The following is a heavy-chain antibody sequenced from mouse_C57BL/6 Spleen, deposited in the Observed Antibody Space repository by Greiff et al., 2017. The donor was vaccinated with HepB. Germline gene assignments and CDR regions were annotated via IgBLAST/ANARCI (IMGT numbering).Heavy chain of an antibody. CDR2: ISSGGDYI. CDR1: GFTFSSYA. J-gene: IGHJ2*01. D-gene: IGHD2-4*01. V-gene: IGHV5-9-1*02. Sequence: EVKLQESGEGLVKPGGSLKLSCAASGFTFSSYAMSWVRQTPEKRLEWVAYISSGGDYIYYADTVKGRFTISRDNARNTLYLQMSSLKSEDTAMYYCTRVYYDYDDGTLDYWGQGTTLTVSS. CDR3: TRVYYDYDDGTLDY.